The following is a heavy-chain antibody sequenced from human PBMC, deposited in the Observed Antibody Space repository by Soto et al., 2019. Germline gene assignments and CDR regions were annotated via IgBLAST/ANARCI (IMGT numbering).Heavy chain of an antibody. D-gene: IGHD2-2*01. J-gene: IGHJ4*02. CDR3: ARVVPAAKDVFDY. Sequence: SETLSLTYTVSGGSLSSGAYYWSWIRQHPGKGLEWIGYIYSSGNTYYNPPLKSRVTLSVDTSKNQFSLNLSSVTAADTAVYYCARVVPAAKDVFDYWGQGTLVTVSS. V-gene: IGHV4-31*03. CDR1: GGSLSSGAYY. CDR2: IYSSGNT.